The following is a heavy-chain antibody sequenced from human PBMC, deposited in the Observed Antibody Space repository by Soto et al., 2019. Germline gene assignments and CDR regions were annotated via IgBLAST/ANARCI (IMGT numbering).Heavy chain of an antibody. D-gene: IGHD2-8*02. V-gene: IGHV4-30-4*01. CDR1: GGSISSGDYY. J-gene: IGHJ4*02. CDR2: IYYSGST. Sequence: SETLSLTCTVSGGSISSGDYYWSWIRQPPGKGLEWIGYIYYSGSTYYNPSLKILVTISVDTSKNQFSLKLTSVTAADTAVYYCARDKITGLFDYWGQGTLVTVSS. CDR3: ARDKITGLFDY.